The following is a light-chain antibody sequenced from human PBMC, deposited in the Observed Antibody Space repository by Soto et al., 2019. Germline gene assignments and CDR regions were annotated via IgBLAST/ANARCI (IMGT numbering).Light chain of an antibody. CDR1: NNDIGGYNY. CDR2: ELT. CDR3: SSYTSSATYV. Sequence: QSALTQPASVSGSPGQSTTISCTGTNNDIGGYNYVSWYQQHPGKAPKLVIYELTNRPSGVSNRFSGSKSGNTASLTISGLQAEDEADYYCSSYTSSATYVFGTGTKVTVL. J-gene: IGLJ1*01. V-gene: IGLV2-14*01.